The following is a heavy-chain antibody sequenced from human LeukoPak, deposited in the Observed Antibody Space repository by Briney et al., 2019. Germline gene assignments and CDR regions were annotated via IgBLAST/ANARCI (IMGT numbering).Heavy chain of an antibody. V-gene: IGHV3-30*04. CDR3: ASVLDY. CDR2: IAYDGSDK. CDR1: GFIFSSFA. J-gene: IGHJ4*02. Sequence: GGSLRLSCAASGFIFSSFAVHWVRQAPGKGLEWVAVIAYDGSDKYYADSVRGRFTIFRDNSKNTMYLQMNNLKTEDTAVYYCASVLDYWGQGILVTVSS.